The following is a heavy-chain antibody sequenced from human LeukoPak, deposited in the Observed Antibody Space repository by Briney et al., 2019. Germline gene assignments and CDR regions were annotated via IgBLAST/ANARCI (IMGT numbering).Heavy chain of an antibody. V-gene: IGHV3-23*01. CDR1: GFTFSSYA. D-gene: IGHD3-3*01. J-gene: IGHJ4*02. CDR2: ISGSGGST. CDR3: AKNYYDFWSGRRATNDY. Sequence: PGGSLRLSCAASGFTFSSYAMSWVRQAPGKWREWVSAISGSGGSTYYADSVKGRFTISRDNSKNTLYLQMNSLGAEDTAVYYCAKNYYDFWSGRRATNDYWGQGTLVTVSS.